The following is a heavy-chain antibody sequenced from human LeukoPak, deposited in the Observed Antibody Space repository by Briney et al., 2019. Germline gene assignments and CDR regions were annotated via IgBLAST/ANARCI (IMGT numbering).Heavy chain of an antibody. CDR3: AKGSSSSRPYYFDY. V-gene: IGHV3-23*01. Sequence: QPGGSLRLSCAASGFTFSSYAMSWVRQAPGKGLEWVSAISGSGGSTYYADPVKGRFTISRDNSKNTLFLQMYSLRVEDTAVYYCAKGSSSSRPYYFDYWGQGTLVTVSS. D-gene: IGHD6-6*01. J-gene: IGHJ4*02. CDR2: ISGSGGST. CDR1: GFTFSSYA.